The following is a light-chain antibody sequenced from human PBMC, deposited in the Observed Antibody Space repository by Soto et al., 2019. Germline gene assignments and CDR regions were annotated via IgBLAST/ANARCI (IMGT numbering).Light chain of an antibody. CDR3: QQSYTTPRT. J-gene: IGKJ1*01. V-gene: IGKV1-39*01. CDR1: QSISSY. CDR2: AAS. Sequence: DIEMTQSPSSLSASVGDRVTITCRASQSISSYLNWYQQKPGNAPNLLIYAASTLQSGVPSRFSAYGFETVFTFTFSNLQAEDFATYYCQQSYTTPRTFGQGTKVDIK.